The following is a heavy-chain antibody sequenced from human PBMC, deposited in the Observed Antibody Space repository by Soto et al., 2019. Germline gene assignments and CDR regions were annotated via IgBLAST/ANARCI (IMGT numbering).Heavy chain of an antibody. J-gene: IGHJ4*02. CDR1: GYTFTSYG. D-gene: IGHD6-19*01. CDR2: ISACNGNT. V-gene: IGHV1-18*01. Sequence: PSVKVSCKASGYTFTSYGISWVRQAPGQGLEWMGWISACNGNTNYAQKLQGRVTMTTDTSTSTAYMELRSLRSDDTAVYYCARDHPGIAVAGTVVDYWGQGTLVTVSS. CDR3: ARDHPGIAVAGTVVDY.